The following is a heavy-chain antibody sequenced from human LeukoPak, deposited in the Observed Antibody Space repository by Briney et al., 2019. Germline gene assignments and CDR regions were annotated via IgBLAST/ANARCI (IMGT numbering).Heavy chain of an antibody. CDR3: AKKWGVGTTTLDYFDY. CDR1: GFTFSSYA. J-gene: IGHJ4*02. Sequence: GGSLRLSCAASGFTFSSYAMSWVRQAPGKGLEWVSAFSGGGDSYYADSVKGRFTISRDNSKNTLYLQMNSLTDDDTAVYYCAKKWGVGTTTLDYFDYWGQGTLVTVSS. V-gene: IGHV3-23*01. CDR2: FSGGGDS. D-gene: IGHD1-26*01.